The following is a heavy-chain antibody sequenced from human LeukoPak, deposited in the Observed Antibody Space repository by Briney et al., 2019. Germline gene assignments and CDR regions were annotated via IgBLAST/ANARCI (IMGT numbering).Heavy chain of an antibody. D-gene: IGHD6-19*01. CDR1: GFTFNNYY. V-gene: IGHV3-7*01. Sequence: GGSLRLSCAASGFTFNNYYMNWARQAPGKGLEWVANIKQDGSEKDYVDSVKGRLTISRDNAKNSLYLQMNSLRAEDTAVYYCARSQWLASWGQGTLVTVSS. CDR3: ARSQWLAS. CDR2: IKQDGSEK. J-gene: IGHJ4*02.